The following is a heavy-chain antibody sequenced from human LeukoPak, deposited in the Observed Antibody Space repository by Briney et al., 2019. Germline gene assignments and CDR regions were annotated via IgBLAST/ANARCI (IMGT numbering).Heavy chain of an antibody. Sequence: GSLRLSCAASGFTFSSYSMNWVRQAPGKGLEWVSSISSSSSYIYYADSVKGRFTISRDNSKNTLYLQMSSLRAEDTAVYYCATNLYCTNGVCSLVYWGQGTLVTVSS. J-gene: IGHJ4*02. CDR1: GFTFSSYS. D-gene: IGHD2-8*01. CDR3: ATNLYCTNGVCSLVY. V-gene: IGHV3-21*04. CDR2: ISSSSSYI.